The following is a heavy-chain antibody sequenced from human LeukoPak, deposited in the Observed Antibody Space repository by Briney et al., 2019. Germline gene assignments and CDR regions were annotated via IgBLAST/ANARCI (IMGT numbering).Heavy chain of an antibody. D-gene: IGHD3-3*01. J-gene: IGHJ4*02. V-gene: IGHV3-15*01. CDR2: IKSKTDGGTT. CDR1: GFTFSNAW. Sequence: RSGGSLRLSCAASGFTFSNAWMSWVRQTPGKGLEWVGRIKSKTDGGTTDYAAPVKGRFTISRDDSKNTLYLQMNSLKTEDTAVYYCTTDPYYDFWSGYPFDYWGQGTLVTVSS. CDR3: TTDPYYDFWSGYPFDY.